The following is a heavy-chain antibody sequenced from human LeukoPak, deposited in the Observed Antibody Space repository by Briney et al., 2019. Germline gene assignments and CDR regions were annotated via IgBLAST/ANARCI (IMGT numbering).Heavy chain of an antibody. V-gene: IGHV3-48*02. CDR1: GFTFSSYS. D-gene: IGHD5-24*01. Sequence: GGSLRLSCAASGFTFSSYSMNWVRQAPGKGLEWVSYISSSSSTIYYADSVKGRFTISRDNAKDSLYLQMNSLRDEDTAVYYCARGSGEMATISHAFDIWAKGQWSPSLQ. CDR2: ISSSSSTI. J-gene: IGHJ3*02. CDR3: ARGSGEMATISHAFDI.